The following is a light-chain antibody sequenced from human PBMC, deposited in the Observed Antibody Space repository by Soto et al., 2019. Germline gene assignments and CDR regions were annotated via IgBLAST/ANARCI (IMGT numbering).Light chain of an antibody. V-gene: IGLV1-40*01. CDR1: SSNIGAGYE. CDR3: QSYDSRLSGYV. CDR2: ADN. Sequence: QPVLTQPPSVSGAPGQRVTISCTGSSSNIGAGYEVHWYQQLPGTAPKLLIYADNNRPSGVPDRFSGSKSGTSASLAITGLQSEDETDYFCQSYDSRLSGYVFGGGTQLTVL. J-gene: IGLJ7*01.